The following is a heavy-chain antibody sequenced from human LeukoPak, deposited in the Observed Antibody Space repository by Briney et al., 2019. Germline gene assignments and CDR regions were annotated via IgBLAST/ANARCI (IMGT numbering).Heavy chain of an antibody. Sequence: PGGSLRLPCEASGFTFSSCGMHWVRQAPGKGLEWVAYTRYDGSDKYYIDSVKGRFTIARDNSKKTLYLQMTSLRPDDTAVYFCAKDEGVGASYFDYWGQGTLVAVSS. CDR3: AKDEGVGASYFDY. CDR2: TRYDGSDK. V-gene: IGHV3-30*02. CDR1: GFTFSSCG. D-gene: IGHD1-26*01. J-gene: IGHJ4*02.